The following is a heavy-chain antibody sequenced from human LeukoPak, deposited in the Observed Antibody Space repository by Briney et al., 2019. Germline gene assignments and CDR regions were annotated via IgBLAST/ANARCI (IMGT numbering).Heavy chain of an antibody. D-gene: IGHD2-2*01. V-gene: IGHV4-39*07. Sequence: PSETLSLTCTVSSGSISTSNYYWGWVRQPPGKGLEWIGEINHSGSTNYNPSLKSRVTISVDTSKNQFSLKLSSVTAADTAVYYCARPPFFSWVPAARRAGNWFDPWGQGTLVTVSS. J-gene: IGHJ5*02. CDR2: INHSGST. CDR3: ARPPFFSWVPAARRAGNWFDP. CDR1: SGSISTSNYY.